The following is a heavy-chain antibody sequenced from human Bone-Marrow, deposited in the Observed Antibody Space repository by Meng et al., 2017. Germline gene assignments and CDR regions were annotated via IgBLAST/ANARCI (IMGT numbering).Heavy chain of an antibody. V-gene: IGHV4-34*01. CDR3: ARGVASPIFSTVVTPAFDY. CDR2: INHSGST. D-gene: IGHD4-23*01. Sequence: GAGLLQPSGPLSLTAAVYVASFCGCYWSCIRRPRWKGLWWIGEINHSGSTNYNPSLKSRVTISVDTSKNQFSLKLSSVTAADTAVYYCARGVASPIFSTVVTPAFDYWGQGTLVTVSS. CDR1: VASFCGCY. J-gene: IGHJ4*02.